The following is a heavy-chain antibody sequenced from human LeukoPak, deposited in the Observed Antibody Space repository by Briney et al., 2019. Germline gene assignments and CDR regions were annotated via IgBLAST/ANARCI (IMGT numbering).Heavy chain of an antibody. CDR3: AKDLRDGYNINYFDY. Sequence: PGRSLRLSCAASGFTFDDYAMHWVRQAPRKGLEWVSGISWNSGSIGYADSVKGRFTISRDNAKNSLYLQMNSLRAEDTALYYCAKDLRDGYNINYFDYWGQGTLVTVSS. CDR1: GFTFDDYA. V-gene: IGHV3-9*01. J-gene: IGHJ4*02. D-gene: IGHD5-24*01. CDR2: ISWNSGSI.